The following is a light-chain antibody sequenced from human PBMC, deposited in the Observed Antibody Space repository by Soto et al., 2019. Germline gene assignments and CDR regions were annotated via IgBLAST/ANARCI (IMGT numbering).Light chain of an antibody. Sequence: DIQMTQSPSSLSASVGDRVTITCQASQDISNYLNWYQQKPGKAPKLLIYDASNLETGVPSRFSGRGSETDFTFTISSLQPEDIATYYCQQYDNLPFTFGPGTKVDIK. CDR3: QQYDNLPFT. J-gene: IGKJ3*01. CDR1: QDISNY. CDR2: DAS. V-gene: IGKV1-33*01.